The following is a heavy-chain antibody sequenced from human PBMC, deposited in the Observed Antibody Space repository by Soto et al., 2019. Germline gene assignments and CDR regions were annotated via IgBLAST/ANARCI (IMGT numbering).Heavy chain of an antibody. CDR3: ARMASSGSLNWFDP. CDR2: MNPGSGNT. Sequence: ASVKVSCKASGYTFTNYEIKWVRQATGQGLEWMGWMNPGSGNTGYAHKFQGRVTMTRNISISTSYMELSRLGSDDTAIYYCARMASSGSLNWFDPWGQGTLVTVSS. J-gene: IGHJ5*02. D-gene: IGHD3-10*01. V-gene: IGHV1-8*01. CDR1: GYTFTNYE.